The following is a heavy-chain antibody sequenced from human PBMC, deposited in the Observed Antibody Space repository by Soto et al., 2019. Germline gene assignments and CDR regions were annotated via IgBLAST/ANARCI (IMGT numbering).Heavy chain of an antibody. Sequence: PGGSLRLSCAASGFTFSSYGMHWVRQAPGKGLEWVAVIWYDGSNKYYADSVKGRFTISRDNSKNTLYLQMNSLRAEDTAVYYCARPLPNDFWSGYAFDIWGQGTMVTVSS. CDR1: GFTFSSYG. D-gene: IGHD3-3*01. CDR2: IWYDGSNK. V-gene: IGHV3-33*01. CDR3: ARPLPNDFWSGYAFDI. J-gene: IGHJ3*02.